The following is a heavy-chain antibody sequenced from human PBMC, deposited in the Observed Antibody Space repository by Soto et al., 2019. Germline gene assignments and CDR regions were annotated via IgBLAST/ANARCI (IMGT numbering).Heavy chain of an antibody. CDR1: GGSISSYY. D-gene: IGHD6-19*01. V-gene: IGHV4-59*01. CDR3: AREIFYSSDYFDY. CDR2: IYYSGST. Sequence: SETLSLTCTVSGGSISSYYWSWIRQPPGKGLEWIGYIYYSGSTNYNPSLKSRVTISVDTSKNQFSLKLSSVTAADTAVYYCAREIFYSSDYFDYWGQGTLVTVSS. J-gene: IGHJ4*02.